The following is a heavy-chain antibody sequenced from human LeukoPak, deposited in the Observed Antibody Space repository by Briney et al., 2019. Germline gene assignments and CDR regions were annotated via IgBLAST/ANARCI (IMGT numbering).Heavy chain of an antibody. CDR1: GFTFSSYS. D-gene: IGHD1-26*01. CDR2: ISSSSSYI. Sequence: GGSLRLSCAASGFTFSSYSMNWVRQAPGKGLEWVSSISSSSSYIYYADSVKGRFTISRDNAKNSLYLQMNSLRAEDTAVYYCARVRGSYDTDDAFDIWGQGTMVTVSS. V-gene: IGHV3-21*01. CDR3: ARVRGSYDTDDAFDI. J-gene: IGHJ3*02.